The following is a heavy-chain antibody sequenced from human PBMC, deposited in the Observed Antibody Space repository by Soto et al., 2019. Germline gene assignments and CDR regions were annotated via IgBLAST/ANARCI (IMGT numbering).Heavy chain of an antibody. V-gene: IGHV1-46*01. J-gene: IGHJ6*02. CDR2: INPSGTTT. CDR3: AKPQIARHYYYGMAV. CDR1: GYTFTSFY. Sequence: QVQLVQSGAEVKKPGASVKVSCKASGYTFTSFYMHWVRQAPGQWLEWMGIINPSGTTTDYAQKFQGRVTMTRDTSTSTYYMELSSLTSEDTAVYYCAKPQIARHYYYGMAVWGQGTEVTVSS.